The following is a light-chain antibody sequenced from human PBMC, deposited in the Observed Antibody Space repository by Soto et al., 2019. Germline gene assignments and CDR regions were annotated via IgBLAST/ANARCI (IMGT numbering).Light chain of an antibody. CDR2: GAS. J-gene: IGKJ1*01. CDR1: QSVSSNF. CDR3: QQYGGSPRT. Sequence: EIVLTQSPGTLSLSPGERATLSFRASQSVSSNFLAWYQQEPGQAPRLLIYGASSRATGIPDRFSGSGSGTDFTLTISRLEPEDFAMYFCQQYGGSPRTFGQGTKVEVK. V-gene: IGKV3-20*01.